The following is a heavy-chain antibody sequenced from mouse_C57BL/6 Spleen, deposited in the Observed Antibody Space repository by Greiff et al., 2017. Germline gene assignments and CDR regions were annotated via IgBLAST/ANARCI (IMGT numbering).Heavy chain of an antibody. J-gene: IGHJ4*01. V-gene: IGHV5-4*01. CDR3: AREERNYAMDY. CDR1: GFTFSSYA. Sequence: VQLKESGGGLVKPGGSLKLSCAASGFTFSSYAMSWVRQTPEKRLEWVATISDGGSYTYYPDNVKGRFTISRDNAKNNLYLQMSHLKSEDTAMYYCAREERNYAMDYWGQGTSVTVSS. CDR2: ISDGGSYT.